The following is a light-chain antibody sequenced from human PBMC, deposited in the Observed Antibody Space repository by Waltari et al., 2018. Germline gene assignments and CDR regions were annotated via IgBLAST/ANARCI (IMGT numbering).Light chain of an antibody. CDR2: KAS. CDR1: QSISSW. Sequence: DIPMTQSPSTLSASVGASVTITCRASQSISSWLAWYQQKPGKAPKLLIYKASSLESGVPSRFSGSGSGTEFTLTISSLQPDDFATYYCQQYNSYSPITFGQGTRLEIK. CDR3: QQYNSYSPIT. V-gene: IGKV1-5*03. J-gene: IGKJ5*01.